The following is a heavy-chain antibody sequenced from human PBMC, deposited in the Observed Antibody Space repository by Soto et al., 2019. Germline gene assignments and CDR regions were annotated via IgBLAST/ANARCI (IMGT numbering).Heavy chain of an antibody. CDR2: IKSKTDGGTT. Sequence: GESLKISCAASGFTFSNAWMSWVRQAPGKGLEWVGRIKSKTDGGTTDYAAPVKGRFTISRDDSKNTLYLQMNSLKTEDTAVYYCTTESGYGYFDYWGQGTLVTVSS. V-gene: IGHV3-15*01. CDR1: GFTFSNAW. CDR3: TTESGYGYFDY. J-gene: IGHJ4*02. D-gene: IGHD5-12*01.